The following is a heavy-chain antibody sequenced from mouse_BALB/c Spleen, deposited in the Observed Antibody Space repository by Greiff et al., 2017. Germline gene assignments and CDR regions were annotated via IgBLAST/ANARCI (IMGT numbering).Heavy chain of an antibody. Sequence: EVKLMESGGGLVQPKGSLKLSCAASGFTFNTYAMNWVRQAPGKGLEWVARIRSKSNNYATYYADSVKDRFTISRDDSQSMLYLQMNNLKTEDTAMYYCVRSLMDYWGQGTSVTVSS. CDR3: VRSLMDY. J-gene: IGHJ4*01. V-gene: IGHV10-1*02. CDR2: IRSKSNNYAT. CDR1: GFTFNTYA.